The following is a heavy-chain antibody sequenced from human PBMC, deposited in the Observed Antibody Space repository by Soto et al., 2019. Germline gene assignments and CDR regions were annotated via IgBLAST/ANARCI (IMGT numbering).Heavy chain of an antibody. CDR3: ARVVSGYDPSEAFDI. CDR1: GYTLTELS. V-gene: IGHV1-24*01. Sequence: ASVKVSCKVSGYTLTELSMHWVRQAPGKGLEWMGGFDPEDGETIYAQKFQGRVTMTADTSTSTAYMELRSLRSDDTAVYYCARVVSGYDPSEAFDIWGQGTMVTVSS. D-gene: IGHD5-12*01. J-gene: IGHJ3*02. CDR2: FDPEDGET.